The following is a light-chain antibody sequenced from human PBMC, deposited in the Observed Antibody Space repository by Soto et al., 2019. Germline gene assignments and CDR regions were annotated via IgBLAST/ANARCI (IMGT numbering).Light chain of an antibody. J-gene: IGKJ2*01. V-gene: IGKV3-15*01. Sequence: EIVMTQSPSTLSSSPGEGTSLSCRARNTISSNLAWYQQKPGQDPRLLIHGAPTRSTGAPARFSGSGSGTEFTLPITSLQYEDFAVYYCQQYHNWPPQYTFGQGTQLQI. CDR2: GAP. CDR3: QQYHNWPPQYT. CDR1: NTISSN.